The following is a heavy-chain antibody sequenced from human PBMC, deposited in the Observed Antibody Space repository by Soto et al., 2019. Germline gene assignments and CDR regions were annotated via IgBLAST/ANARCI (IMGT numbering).Heavy chain of an antibody. J-gene: IGHJ4*02. CDR2: ISYDGSNQ. Sequence: LXLSCASSQFTFNIYSMHWVRQAPDKGLEWVALISYDGSNQYYADSLKGRFTISRDNSKSTLFLQMNSLRADDTAVYYCAKDQASGQGSFDSWGQGTLVTVPS. CDR1: QFTFNIYS. CDR3: AKDQASGQGSFDS. V-gene: IGHV3-30*18.